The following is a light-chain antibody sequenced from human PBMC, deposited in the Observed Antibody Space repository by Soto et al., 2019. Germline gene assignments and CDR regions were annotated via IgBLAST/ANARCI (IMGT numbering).Light chain of an antibody. J-gene: IGKJ1*01. CDR1: QGISDW. V-gene: IGKV1-5*01. CDR3: LHRNNCAST. Sequence: DIQMTQSPSTLSASAGDRVTLTCRASQGISDWLAWYQHKPGKAPRLLIYDASNLDSGIPARFSGSGSGTDFSLTISSLEPEDFAVYYCLHRNNCASTFGQGTKVDIK. CDR2: DAS.